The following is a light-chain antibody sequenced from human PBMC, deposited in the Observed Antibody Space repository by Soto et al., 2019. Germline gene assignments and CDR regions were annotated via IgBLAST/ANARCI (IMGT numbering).Light chain of an antibody. V-gene: IGKV1-33*01. Sequence: DIQMTQSPSSLSASVVDRVTITCQASQDISNYLNWYQQKPGKAPKLLIYDASNLETGVPSRFSGSGSGTDFTFTISSLQPEDIATYYCKQYDNLPPTFGQGTKLEIK. J-gene: IGKJ2*01. CDR2: DAS. CDR1: QDISNY. CDR3: KQYDNLPPT.